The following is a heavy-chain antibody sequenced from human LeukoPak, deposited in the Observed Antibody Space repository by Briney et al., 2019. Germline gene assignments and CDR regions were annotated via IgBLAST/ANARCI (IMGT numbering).Heavy chain of an antibody. CDR1: GFTFTSYA. D-gene: IGHD4/OR15-4a*01. V-gene: IGHV3-23*01. J-gene: IGHJ1*01. Sequence: GGSLRLSCAASGFTFTSYAMSWVRQVSGKGLEWVSVISGSGGSTYYADSVKGRFTISRDNSKNTLYLQMKSLRAEDTAVYYCAKEIYGDPAGGRFQHWGQGTLVTVSS. CDR2: ISGSGGST. CDR3: AKEIYGDPAGGRFQH.